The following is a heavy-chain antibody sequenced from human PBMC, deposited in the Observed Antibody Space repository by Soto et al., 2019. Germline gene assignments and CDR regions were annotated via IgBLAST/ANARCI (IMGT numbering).Heavy chain of an antibody. Sequence: ASVKVSCKTTGYTFPSFGVSWVRQAPGRGLEWVGWISSYNGNTNYAQKLQGRVTMTTDTSTSTAYMELRSLRSDDTAVYYCARDPFSYYDSSGYQPTFFDYWGQGTLVTASS. CDR2: ISSYNGNT. CDR1: GYTFPSFG. J-gene: IGHJ4*02. V-gene: IGHV1-18*01. D-gene: IGHD3-22*01. CDR3: ARDPFSYYDSSGYQPTFFDY.